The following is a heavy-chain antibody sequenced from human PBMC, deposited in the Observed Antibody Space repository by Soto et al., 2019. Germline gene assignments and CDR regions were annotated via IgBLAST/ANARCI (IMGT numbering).Heavy chain of an antibody. CDR1: GGTFSSYT. V-gene: IGHV1-69*02. CDR3: AAPNPRGYCSSTSCYGAFDI. D-gene: IGHD2-2*01. CDR2: IIPILGIA. J-gene: IGHJ3*02. Sequence: QVQLVQSGAEVKKPGSSVKVSCKASGGTFSSYTISWVRQAPGQGLEWMGRIIPILGIANYAQKFQGRATITADKSTSTAYMELSSLRSEDMAVYYCAAPNPRGYCSSTSCYGAFDIWGQGTMVTVSS.